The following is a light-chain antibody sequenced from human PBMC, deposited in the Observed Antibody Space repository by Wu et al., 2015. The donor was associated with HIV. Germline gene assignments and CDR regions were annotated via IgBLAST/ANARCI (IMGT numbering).Light chain of an antibody. CDR2: TAS. Sequence: GDRLTITCRASQSIDIYLNWYQQTPGKAPKLLIYTASSLQSGVPSRFSGSGSGTYFTLTISSLQPEDFATYYCQETYSLTFGPGTKVDIK. CDR1: QSIDIY. CDR3: QETYSLT. V-gene: IGKV1-39*01. J-gene: IGKJ3*01.